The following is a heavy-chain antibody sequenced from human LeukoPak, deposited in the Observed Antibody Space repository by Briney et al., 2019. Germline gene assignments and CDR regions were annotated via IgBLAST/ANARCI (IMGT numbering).Heavy chain of an antibody. J-gene: IGHJ4*02. CDR1: GGSISSSANF. CDR3: ARHEEEDGYNAKTFDY. D-gene: IGHD5-24*01. V-gene: IGHV4-39*01. CDR2: TYYSRNT. Sequence: SDTLSLTCTVSGGSISSSANFWGWVRQPPARGLEWIESTYYSRNTYYNPSIKSRVTISVDTSKNQFSLKLSSVTAADTAVYYCARHEEEDGYNAKTFDYWGQGTLVTVSS.